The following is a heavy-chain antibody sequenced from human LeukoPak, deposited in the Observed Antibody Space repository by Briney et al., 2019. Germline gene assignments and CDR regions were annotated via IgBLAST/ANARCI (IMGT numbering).Heavy chain of an antibody. D-gene: IGHD6-13*01. CDR3: AIQQLGLFDY. J-gene: IGHJ4*02. V-gene: IGHV3-23*01. CDR1: GFTFSSYA. Sequence: PGGSLRLSCAASGFTFSSYAMSWVRQAPGKGLEWVSAISGSGGSTYYADSVKGRFTISRDNSKSTLYLQMNSLRAEDTAVYYCAIQQLGLFDYWGQGSLVTVSS. CDR2: ISGSGGST.